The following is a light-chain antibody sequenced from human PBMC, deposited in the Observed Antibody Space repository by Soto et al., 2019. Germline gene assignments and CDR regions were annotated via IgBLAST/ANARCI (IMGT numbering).Light chain of an antibody. CDR1: QGISSY. CDR3: QQLNTFPVT. Sequence: DIQLTQSPSFLSASVGDRVTITCRASQGISSYLAWYQQTPGKAPKLLIYASSTLQSGVPSRFSGSGYGTEFTLTISSLQPEDFATYYCQQLNTFPVTFGPGTRLDI. CDR2: ASS. V-gene: IGKV1-9*01. J-gene: IGKJ5*01.